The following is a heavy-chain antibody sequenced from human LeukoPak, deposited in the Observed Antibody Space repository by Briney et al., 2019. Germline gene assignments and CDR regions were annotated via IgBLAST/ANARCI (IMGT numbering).Heavy chain of an antibody. CDR2: ISYDGSNK. CDR1: GFTFSSYG. J-gene: IGHJ4*02. D-gene: IGHD6-19*01. V-gene: IGHV3-30*18. CDR3: AKDLRLVRVLDY. Sequence: GGSLRLSCGASGFTFSSYGMHWVRQAPGKGLEWVAVISYDGSNKYYADSVKGRFTISRDNSKNTLYLQMNSLRAEDTAVYYCAKDLRLVRVLDYWGRGTLVTVSS.